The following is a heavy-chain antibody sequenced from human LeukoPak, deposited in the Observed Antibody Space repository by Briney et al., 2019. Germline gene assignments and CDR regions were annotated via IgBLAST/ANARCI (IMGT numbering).Heavy chain of an antibody. D-gene: IGHD6-13*01. V-gene: IGHV4-34*01. CDR2: INHSGST. Sequence: SETLSLTCAVYGGSFSGYYWSWIRQPPGKGLEWIGEINHSGSTNYNPSLKSRVTISVDTSKNQFSLKLSSVTAADTAVYYCARDPPPPRLIAAAGRRAPDWFDPWGQGTLVTVSS. CDR1: GGSFSGYY. CDR3: ARDPPPPRLIAAAGRRAPDWFDP. J-gene: IGHJ5*02.